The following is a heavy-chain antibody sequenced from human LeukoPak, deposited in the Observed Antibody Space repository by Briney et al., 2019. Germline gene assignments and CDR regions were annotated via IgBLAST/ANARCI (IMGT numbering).Heavy chain of an antibody. V-gene: IGHV3-53*01. Sequence: GGSLRLSCAASGLTVSSNYMSWVRQAPGKGLDWVSVIYSGGYTYYADSVKGRFTISRDNSKNTLHLQMNSLRAEDTAVYYCARDQYSYAHAAHWGQGTLVTVSS. D-gene: IGHD5-18*01. J-gene: IGHJ4*02. CDR1: GLTVSSNY. CDR3: ARDQYSYAHAAH. CDR2: IYSGGYT.